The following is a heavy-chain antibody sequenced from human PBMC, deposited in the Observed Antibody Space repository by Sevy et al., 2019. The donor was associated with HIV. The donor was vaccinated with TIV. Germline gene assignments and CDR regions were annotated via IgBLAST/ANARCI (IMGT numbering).Heavy chain of an antibody. V-gene: IGHV3-49*03. Sequence: GGSLRLSCTASGFTFGDYAMSWFRQAPGKGLEWVGFIRSKAYGGKTEYAASVKGRFTISRDDSKSIADLQMNSLKTEDTAVYYCTRGFKTGYSSSWDPGYYYGMDVWGQGTTVTVSS. J-gene: IGHJ6*02. CDR3: TRGFKTGYSSSWDPGYYYGMDV. CDR2: IRSKAYGGKT. CDR1: GFTFGDYA. D-gene: IGHD6-13*01.